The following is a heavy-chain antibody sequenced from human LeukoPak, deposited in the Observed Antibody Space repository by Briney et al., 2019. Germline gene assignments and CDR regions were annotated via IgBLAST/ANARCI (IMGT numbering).Heavy chain of an antibody. CDR3: ARDPGYYYDSSDSNFDY. CDR2: ISYHGSNK. Sequence: SGGSLRLSCAASGFTFSNYAMHWVRQAPGKGLEWVALISYHGSNKYYADSVKGRFTISRDNSKNTLYLQMNSLRAEDTAVYYCARDPGYYYDSSDSNFDYWGQGTLVTVSS. CDR1: GFTFSNYA. D-gene: IGHD3-22*01. J-gene: IGHJ4*02. V-gene: IGHV3-30*14.